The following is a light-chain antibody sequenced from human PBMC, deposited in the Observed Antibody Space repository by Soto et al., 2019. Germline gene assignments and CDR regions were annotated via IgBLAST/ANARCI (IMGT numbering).Light chain of an antibody. V-gene: IGLV2-11*01. CDR1: SSDVSGYNF. J-gene: IGLJ3*02. CDR3: CSYAGSYTLV. Sequence: QSALTQPRSVSGSPGQSVTISCTGTSSDVSGYNFVSWYQQHPGKAPKLLIYDVSKWPSGVPDRFSGSKSGDTASLTISGLQAEDEADYYCCSYAGSYTLVFGGGTKVTVL. CDR2: DVS.